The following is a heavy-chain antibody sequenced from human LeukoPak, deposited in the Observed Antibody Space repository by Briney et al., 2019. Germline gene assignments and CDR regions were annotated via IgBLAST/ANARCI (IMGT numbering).Heavy chain of an antibody. CDR3: ARDVLDRDRYHYAFSYFAY. J-gene: IGHJ4*02. Sequence: GGSVRLSCAASGYTFTGYCMHWVRQAPGQGLEWVSCINSSSSCINYAQKVQGRVTMTRDTSISTDYMGLSRLRAEDTAVYYCARDVLDRDRYHYAFSYFAYCVQGTLTTVS. V-gene: IGHV1-2*02. D-gene: IGHD5-24*01. CDR1: GYTFTGYC. CDR2: INSSSSCI.